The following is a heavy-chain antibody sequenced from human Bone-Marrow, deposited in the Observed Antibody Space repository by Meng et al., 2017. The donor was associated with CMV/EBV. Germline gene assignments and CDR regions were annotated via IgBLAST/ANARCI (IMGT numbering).Heavy chain of an antibody. CDR2: IYYSGST. Sequence: SETLSLTCTVSGGSISSSSYYWGWIRQPPGKGLEWIGSIYYSGSTYYNPSLKSRVTISVDTSKNQFSLKLSSVTAADTAVYYCARDLRGHDYVWGSYRYNFDYWGQGTLVTGSS. J-gene: IGHJ4*02. V-gene: IGHV4-39*07. CDR1: GGSISSSSYY. D-gene: IGHD3-16*02. CDR3: ARDLRGHDYVWGSYRYNFDY.